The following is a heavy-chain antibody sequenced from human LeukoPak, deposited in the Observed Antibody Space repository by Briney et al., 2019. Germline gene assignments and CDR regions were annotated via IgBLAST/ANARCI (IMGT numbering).Heavy chain of an antibody. J-gene: IGHJ6*02. Sequence: ASVKVSYKASGYSFTDYYMHWVRQAPGQGLEWLGWIDPNSGGTNYAQKFQGRVTMTRDTSINTAYVELSRLTSDDTAVYYCARAPHGMDVWGQGSTVTVSS. V-gene: IGHV1-2*02. CDR2: IDPNSGGT. CDR1: GYSFTDYY. CDR3: ARAPHGMDV.